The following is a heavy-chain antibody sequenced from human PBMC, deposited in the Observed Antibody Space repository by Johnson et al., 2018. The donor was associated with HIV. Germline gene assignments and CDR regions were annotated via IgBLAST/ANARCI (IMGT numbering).Heavy chain of an antibody. D-gene: IGHD1-14*01. CDR1: GFTFSSYA. Sequence: VQLVESGGGVVQPGRSLRLSCAASGFTFSSYAMHWVRQAPGKGLEWVAVISYDGSNKYYADSVRGRFTVSRDNSKNTMYLQMNSLRAEDTALYYCAKLMTTAGPRGFDIWGQGTMVTVSS. CDR3: AKLMTTAGPRGFDI. CDR2: ISYDGSNK. J-gene: IGHJ3*02. V-gene: IGHV3-30-3*01.